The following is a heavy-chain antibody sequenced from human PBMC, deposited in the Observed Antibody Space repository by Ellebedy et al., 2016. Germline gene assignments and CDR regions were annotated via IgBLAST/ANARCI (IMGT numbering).Heavy chain of an antibody. Sequence: GGSLRLSCAASGFTVSSNYMSWARQAPGKGLEWVSVIYSGGSTYYADSVKGRFTISRDNTKNSLYLQMNSLRAEDTAVYYCAREMGDVPATATTFDYWGQGTLVTVSS. V-gene: IGHV3-53*01. CDR3: AREMGDVPATATTFDY. D-gene: IGHD2-2*01. J-gene: IGHJ4*02. CDR2: IYSGGST. CDR1: GFTVSSNY.